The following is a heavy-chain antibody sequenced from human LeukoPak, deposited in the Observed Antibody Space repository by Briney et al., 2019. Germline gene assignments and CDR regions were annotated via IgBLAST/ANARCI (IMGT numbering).Heavy chain of an antibody. J-gene: IGHJ5*02. V-gene: IGHV4-59*01. CDR1: GGSISSYY. CDR3: ARGYYYGSGRVGWFDP. CDR2: IYYSGST. Sequence: PSETLSLTCTVSGGSISSYYWSWIRQPPGKGLEWIGYIYYSGSTNYNPSLKSRVTISVDTSKNQFSLKLSSVTAADTAVYYCARGYYYGSGRVGWFDPWGQGTLVTVSS. D-gene: IGHD3-10*01.